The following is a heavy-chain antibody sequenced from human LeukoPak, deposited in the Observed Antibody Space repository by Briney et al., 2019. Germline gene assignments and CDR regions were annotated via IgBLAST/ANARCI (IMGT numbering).Heavy chain of an antibody. CDR2: ININTGNP. CDR3: ARGMAYSSGWPYYYYYGMDV. Sequence: GASVTVSCKASGYTFTSYAMNWVRQAPGQGLEWMGWININTGNPTYAQGFTGRFVFSLDTSVSTSYLQISSLKAEDTAVYYCARGMAYSSGWPYYYYYGMDVWGQGTTVTVSS. V-gene: IGHV7-4-1*02. J-gene: IGHJ6*02. CDR1: GYTFTSYA. D-gene: IGHD6-19*01.